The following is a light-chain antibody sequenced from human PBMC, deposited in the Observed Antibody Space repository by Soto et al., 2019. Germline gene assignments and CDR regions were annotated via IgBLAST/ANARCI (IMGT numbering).Light chain of an antibody. V-gene: IGKV3-15*01. Sequence: EIVMTQSPSSLSVSPGETATLSCRASQSISNSLAWYQQKPGQAPSLLIYGASTRATGIPARFSGSGSGTEFTLTISSLQSEDSALYYCQQYKSWPPRTFGQGTKLEIK. CDR1: QSISNS. CDR3: QQYKSWPPRT. CDR2: GAS. J-gene: IGKJ2*01.